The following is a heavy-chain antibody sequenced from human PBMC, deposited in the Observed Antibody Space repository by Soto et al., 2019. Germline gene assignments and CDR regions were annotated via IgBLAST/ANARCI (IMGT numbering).Heavy chain of an antibody. D-gene: IGHD6-13*01. Sequence: SETLSLTCTVSAGSISGYYWIWIRQPPGRELELIAYIHYSGNTYYNPSLKSRVTISIDTSKNQFSLKVNSVNTADTAVYYCAKVGRIAAAGTWFDPWGQGTLVTVSS. CDR2: IHYSGNT. V-gene: IGHV4-59*01. CDR1: AGSISGYY. CDR3: AKVGRIAAAGTWFDP. J-gene: IGHJ5*02.